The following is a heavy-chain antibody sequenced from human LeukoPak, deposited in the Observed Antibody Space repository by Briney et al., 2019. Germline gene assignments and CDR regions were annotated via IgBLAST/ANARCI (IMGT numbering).Heavy chain of an antibody. D-gene: IGHD3-3*01. CDR3: ARGSRVIIDFWSGYYGMLDY. Sequence: SETLSLTCAVYGGSFSGYYWSWIRQPPGKGLEWIGEINHSGSTNYNPSLKSRVTISVDTSKNQFSLKLSSVTAADTAVYCCARGSRVIIDFWSGYYGMLDYWGQGTLVTVSS. J-gene: IGHJ4*02. CDR1: GGSFSGYY. CDR2: INHSGST. V-gene: IGHV4-34*01.